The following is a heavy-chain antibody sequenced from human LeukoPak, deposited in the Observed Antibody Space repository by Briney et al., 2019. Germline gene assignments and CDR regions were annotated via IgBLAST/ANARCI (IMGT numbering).Heavy chain of an antibody. CDR1: GYTFTSYG. D-gene: IGHD4-17*01. CDR3: ARGGDYGDYGSPHDY. Sequence: ASVKVSCKASGYTFTSYGISWVRQAPGQGLEWMGWISAYNGNTNYAQKLQGRVTMTTDTSTSTAYMELTSLRSDDTAVYYCARGGDYGDYGSPHDYWGQGTLVIVSS. V-gene: IGHV1-18*01. J-gene: IGHJ4*02. CDR2: ISAYNGNT.